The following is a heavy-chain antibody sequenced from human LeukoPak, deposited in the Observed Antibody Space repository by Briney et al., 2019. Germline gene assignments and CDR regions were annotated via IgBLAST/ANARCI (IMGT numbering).Heavy chain of an antibody. J-gene: IGHJ6*04. D-gene: IGHD3-9*01. CDR1: GFIFNIYE. CDR2: ISNSGTTI. CDR3: ARDYYDILEGYYYGMDV. V-gene: IGHV3-48*03. Sequence: GGSLRLSCVASGFIFNIYEMNWVRQAPGKGLEWVSYISNSGTTIYYADSVKGRFTISRDNAKKSLYLQMNSLRAEDTAVYYCARDYYDILEGYYYGMDVWGKGTTVTVSS.